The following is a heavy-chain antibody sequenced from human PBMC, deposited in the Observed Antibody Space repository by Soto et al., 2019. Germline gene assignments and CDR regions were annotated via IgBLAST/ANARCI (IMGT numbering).Heavy chain of an antibody. D-gene: IGHD4-17*01. CDR3: ARDYESQTNGEMYDYGDYGGVPFDY. CDR2: ISAYNGNT. Sequence: ASVKVSCKASGYTFTSYGISWVRQAPGQGLEWMGWISAYNGNTNYAQKLQGRVTMTTDTSTSTAYMELRSLRSDDTAVYYCARDYESQTNGEMYDYGDYGGVPFDYWGQGTLVTVSS. J-gene: IGHJ4*02. V-gene: IGHV1-18*01. CDR1: GYTFTSYG.